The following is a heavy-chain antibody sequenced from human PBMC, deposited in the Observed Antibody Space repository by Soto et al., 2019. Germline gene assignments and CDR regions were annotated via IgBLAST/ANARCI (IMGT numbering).Heavy chain of an antibody. CDR3: ASTGYDFWSGYFTGDYYGMDV. V-gene: IGHV1-2*02. Sequence: WASVKVSCKASGYTFTGYYMHWVRQAPGQGLEWMGWINPNSGGTNYAQKFQGRVTMTRDTSISTAYMELSRLRSDDTAVYYCASTGYDFWSGYFTGDYYGMDVWGQGTTVTVSS. D-gene: IGHD3-3*01. J-gene: IGHJ6*02. CDR2: INPNSGGT. CDR1: GYTFTGYY.